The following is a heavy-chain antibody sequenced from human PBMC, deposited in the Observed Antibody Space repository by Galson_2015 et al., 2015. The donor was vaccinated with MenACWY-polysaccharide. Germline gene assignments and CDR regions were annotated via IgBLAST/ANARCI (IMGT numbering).Heavy chain of an antibody. D-gene: IGHD2-21*02. V-gene: IGHV3-9*01. CDR2: ISWNSGSI. J-gene: IGHJ3*02. CDR3: AKDMEGLFCANDCYNAFDI. Sequence: SLRLSCAASGFTFDDYAMHWVRQAPGKGLEWVSGISWNSGSIGYADSVKDRFTISRDNAKNSLYLQMNSLRAEDTALYYCAKDMEGLFCANDCYNAFDIWGQGTMVTVSS. CDR1: GFTFDDYA.